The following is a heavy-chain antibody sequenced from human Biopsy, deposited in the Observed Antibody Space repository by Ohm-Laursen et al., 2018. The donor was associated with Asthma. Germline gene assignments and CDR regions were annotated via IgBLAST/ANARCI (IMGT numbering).Heavy chain of an antibody. D-gene: IGHD4-17*01. V-gene: IGHV1-24*01. CDR2: HDHEEGGT. J-gene: IGHJ4*02. Sequence: GASVKVSCKVSGYSLTDLSMHWVRQAPGQGLEWMGGHDHEEGGTVNAWRFQGRVTMTEDTSTDTAYMELSSLSSDDTAVYYCASDFPKDYVRYNFQFWGQGTLVTVSS. CDR3: ASDFPKDYVRYNFQF. CDR1: GYSLTDLS.